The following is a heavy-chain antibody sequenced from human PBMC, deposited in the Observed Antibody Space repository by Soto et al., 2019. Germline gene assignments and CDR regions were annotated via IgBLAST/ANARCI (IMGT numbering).Heavy chain of an antibody. Sequence: QVQLVQSGAEVKKPGSSVKVSCKASGGTFSSYAISWVRQAPGQGLEWMGGIIPIFGTANYAQKFQGRVTISADASTSTAYMALSSLRSEDTAVYYCASSVAKYYYYGMDVWGQGTTVTVSS. V-gene: IGHV1-69*12. CDR1: GGTFSSYA. D-gene: IGHD5-12*01. J-gene: IGHJ6*02. CDR2: IIPIFGTA. CDR3: ASSVAKYYYYGMDV.